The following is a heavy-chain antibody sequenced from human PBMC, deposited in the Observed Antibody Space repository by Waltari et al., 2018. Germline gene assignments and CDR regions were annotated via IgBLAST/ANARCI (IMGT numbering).Heavy chain of an antibody. V-gene: IGHV1-24*01. Sequence: QVQLVQSGAEVKKPGASVTVSCKVSGYTLTELYMHWVRQATGKGLEWMGGFDPEDGETIYAQKFQGRVTMTEDTSTDTAYMELSSLRSEDTAVYYCATPRYRAAAYEPSFDYWGQGTLVTVSS. CDR1: GYTLTELY. CDR3: ATPRYRAAAYEPSFDY. CDR2: FDPEDGET. J-gene: IGHJ4*02. D-gene: IGHD6-13*01.